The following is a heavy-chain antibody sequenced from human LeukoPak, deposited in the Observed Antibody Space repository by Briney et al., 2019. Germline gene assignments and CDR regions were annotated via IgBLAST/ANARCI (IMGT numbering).Heavy chain of an antibody. Sequence: PGGSLRLSCAASGFTFSSYSMNWVRQAPGKGLEWVSSISSSSSCIYYADSVKGRFTISRDNAKNSLYLQMNSLRAEDTAVYYCARGLYKYSRRVYYFGYWGQGTLVTVSS. CDR3: ARGLYKYSRRVYYFGY. V-gene: IGHV3-21*01. CDR1: GFTFSSYS. J-gene: IGHJ4*02. CDR2: ISSSSSCI. D-gene: IGHD6-6*01.